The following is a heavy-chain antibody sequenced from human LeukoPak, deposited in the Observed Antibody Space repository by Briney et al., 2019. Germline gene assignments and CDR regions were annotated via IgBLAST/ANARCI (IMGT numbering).Heavy chain of an antibody. CDR2: INPSGGST. Sequence: GASVKVSCKASGYTFTSYYIHWVRQAPGQGLEWMGIINPSGGSTSYAQKFQGRVTMTRDTSTSAVYMDLSSLRSEDTAVYYCAREMAAAAGFDYWGQGTLVTVPS. D-gene: IGHD6-13*01. CDR3: AREMAAAAGFDY. CDR1: GYTFTSYY. J-gene: IGHJ4*02. V-gene: IGHV1-46*01.